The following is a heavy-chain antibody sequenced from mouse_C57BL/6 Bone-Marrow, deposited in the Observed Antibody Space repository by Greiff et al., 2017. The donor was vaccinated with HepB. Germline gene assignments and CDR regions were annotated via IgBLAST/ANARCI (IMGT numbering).Heavy chain of an antibody. V-gene: IGHV5-17*01. CDR2: ISSGSSTT. J-gene: IGHJ4*01. Sequence: DVQLVEPGGGLVKPGGSLKLSCAASGFTFSDYGMHWVRQAPEKGLEWVAYISSGSSTTYYADTVKGRFTISRNNAKNTLFLQMTSLRSEATAMYYCAGVVCPPYYAMDYWGQGTSVTVSS. CDR3: AGVVCPPYYAMDY. D-gene: IGHD1-1*02. CDR1: GFTFSDYG.